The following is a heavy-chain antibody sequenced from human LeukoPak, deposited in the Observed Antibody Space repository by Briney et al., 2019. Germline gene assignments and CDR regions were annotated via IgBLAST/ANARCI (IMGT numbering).Heavy chain of an antibody. D-gene: IGHD3-22*01. J-gene: IGHJ3*02. V-gene: IGHV3-48*03. CDR2: ISSSGSTI. CDR1: GFTFSSYE. CDR3: ARGGDSSGSIRSAFDI. Sequence: GGSLRLSCAASGFTFSSYEMNWVRQAPGKGLEWISYISSSGSTIYYADSVKGRFTISRDNSKNTLYLQMNSLRAEDTAVYYCARGGDSSGSIRSAFDIWGQGTMVTVSS.